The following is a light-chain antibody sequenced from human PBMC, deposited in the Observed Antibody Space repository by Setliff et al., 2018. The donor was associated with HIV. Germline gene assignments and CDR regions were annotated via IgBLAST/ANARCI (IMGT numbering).Light chain of an antibody. V-gene: IGLV2-23*01. CDR2: QAT. CDR1: SSDVGRYNL. Sequence: QSVLTQPASVSGSPGQSITISCTGTSSDVGRYNLVSWYQQHPGKAPKLMIYQATKRPSGVSNRFSGSKSGNTASLTISELQAEDEADYYCCSNTGSNTYVFGTGTKVTVL. J-gene: IGLJ1*01. CDR3: CSNTGSNTYV.